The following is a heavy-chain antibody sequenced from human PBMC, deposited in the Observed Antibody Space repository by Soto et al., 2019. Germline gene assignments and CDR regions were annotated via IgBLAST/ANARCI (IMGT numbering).Heavy chain of an antibody. CDR2: ISGYNGYT. V-gene: IGHV1-18*04. Sequence: QVQLVQSGVEVKKPGASVKVSCKASGYTFTSYGITWVRQAPGQGLEWMGWISGYNGYTNYAQYLQGRVTMTTDTSTSTAYMELRSLRADDTAMYYCARDAPEFWSGYLYYYGMDVWGQGTTVTVSS. CDR1: GYTFTSYG. D-gene: IGHD3-3*01. J-gene: IGHJ6*02. CDR3: ARDAPEFWSGYLYYYGMDV.